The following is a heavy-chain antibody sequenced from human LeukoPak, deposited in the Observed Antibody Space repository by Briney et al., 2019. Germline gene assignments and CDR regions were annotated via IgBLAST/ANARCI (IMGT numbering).Heavy chain of an antibody. CDR1: GGSFGGYY. Sequence: SETLSLTCAVYGGSFGGYYWSWIRQPPGKGLEWIGEINHSGSTNYNPSLKSRVTISVDTSKNQFSLKLSSVTAADTAVYFCARDGGGMDVWGQGTTVTVSS. CDR2: INHSGST. CDR3: ARDGGGMDV. D-gene: IGHD3-3*01. V-gene: IGHV4-34*01. J-gene: IGHJ6*02.